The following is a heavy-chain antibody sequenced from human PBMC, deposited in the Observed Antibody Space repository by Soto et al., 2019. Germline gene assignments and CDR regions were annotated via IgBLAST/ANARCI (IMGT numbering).Heavy chain of an antibody. V-gene: IGHV3-33*01. CDR3: ARDLRVYNWNDQYGMDV. CDR1: GFTFSNYG. J-gene: IGHJ6*02. Sequence: PGGSLRLSCAASGFTFSNYGMHLVRQAQGKGLEWVAVIWYDGSNKYYADSVKGRFTISRDNSKNTLYLQMNSLRAEDTAVYYCARDLRVYNWNDQYGMDVWGQGTTVTVSS. D-gene: IGHD1-20*01. CDR2: IWYDGSNK.